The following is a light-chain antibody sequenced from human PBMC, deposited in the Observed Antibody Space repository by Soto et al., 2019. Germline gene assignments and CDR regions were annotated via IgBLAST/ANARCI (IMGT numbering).Light chain of an antibody. CDR3: QQSYSTPLT. V-gene: IGKV4-1*01. J-gene: IGKJ4*01. CDR2: AAS. CDR1: QSVLYSSNNKNY. Sequence: DIVMTQSPDSLAVSLGERATIYCKSSQSVLYSSNNKNYLAWYQQKPGQPPKLLIYAASSLQSGVPSRFSGGGSGTDFTLTISSLQPEDFATYSCQQSYSTPLTFGGGTKVDIK.